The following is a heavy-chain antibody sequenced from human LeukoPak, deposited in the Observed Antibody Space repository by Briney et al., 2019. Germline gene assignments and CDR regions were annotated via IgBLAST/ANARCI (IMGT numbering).Heavy chain of an antibody. V-gene: IGHV3-30*18. D-gene: IGHD3-22*01. Sequence: PGGSLRLSCAASGFTFSSYGMHWVRQAPGKGLEWVAVISYDGSNKYYADSVKGRFTISRDNSKNTLYLQMNSLRAEDTAVYYCAKDRLGYDSSGYYFGLDYWGQGTLVTVSA. CDR3: AKDRLGYDSSGYYFGLDY. CDR2: ISYDGSNK. J-gene: IGHJ4*02. CDR1: GFTFSSYG.